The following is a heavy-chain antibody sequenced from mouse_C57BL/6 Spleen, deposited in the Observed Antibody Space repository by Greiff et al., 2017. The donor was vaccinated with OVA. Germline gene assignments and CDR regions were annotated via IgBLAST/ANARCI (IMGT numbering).Heavy chain of an antibody. J-gene: IGHJ4*01. CDR1: GYTFTEYT. V-gene: IGHV1-62-2*01. CDR3: ARDKGEPGTVYAMDY. CDR2: FYPGSGSI. Sequence: VKLQESGAELVKPGASVKLSCKASGYTFTEYTIHWVKQRSGQGLEWIGWFYPGSGSIKYNEKFKDKATLTADKSSSTVYMELSRLTSEDSAVYFCARDKGEPGTVYAMDYWGQGTSVTVSS. D-gene: IGHD4-1*01.